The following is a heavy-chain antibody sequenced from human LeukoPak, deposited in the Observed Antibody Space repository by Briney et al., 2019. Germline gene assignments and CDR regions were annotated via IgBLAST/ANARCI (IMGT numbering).Heavy chain of an antibody. CDR2: ISYDGSNK. D-gene: IGHD6-6*01. CDR3: AKARPAIAARVGYYYGMDV. CDR1: GFTFSSYW. J-gene: IGHJ6*02. Sequence: GGSLRLSCAASGFTFSSYWMHWVRQAPGKGLEWVAVISYDGSNKYYADSVKGRFTISRDNSKNTLYLQMNTLRAEDTAVYYCAKARPAIAARVGYYYGMDVWGQGTTVTVSS. V-gene: IGHV3-30*18.